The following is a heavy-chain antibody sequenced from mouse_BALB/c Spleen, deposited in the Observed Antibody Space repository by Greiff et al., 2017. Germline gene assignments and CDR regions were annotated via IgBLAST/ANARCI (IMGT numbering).Heavy chain of an antibody. V-gene: IGHV5-6*01. CDR2: ISSGGSYT. CDR3: ASVYEGAMDY. Sequence: EVNVVESGGDLVKPGGSLKLSCAASGFTFSSYGMSWVRQTPDKRLEWVATISSGGSYTYYPDSVKGRFTISRDNAKNTLYLQMSSLKSEDTAMYYCASVYEGAMDYWGQGTSVTVSS. CDR1: GFTFSSYG. D-gene: IGHD2-3*01. J-gene: IGHJ4*01.